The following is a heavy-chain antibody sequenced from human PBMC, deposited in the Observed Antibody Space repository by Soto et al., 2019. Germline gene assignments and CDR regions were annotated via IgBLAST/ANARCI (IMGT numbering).Heavy chain of an antibody. J-gene: IGHJ4*02. CDR2: INPNSGGT. Sequence: ASVKVSCKASGYIFTDYYMHWVRQAPGQGLEWMGWINPNSGGTNYAQNFQGRVTMTRDTSISTVYMELSRLRSDDTAVYYCARDYYDTSGYVFYFDYWGQGTLVTVSS. CDR1: GYIFTDYY. CDR3: ARDYYDTSGYVFYFDY. V-gene: IGHV1-2*02. D-gene: IGHD3-22*01.